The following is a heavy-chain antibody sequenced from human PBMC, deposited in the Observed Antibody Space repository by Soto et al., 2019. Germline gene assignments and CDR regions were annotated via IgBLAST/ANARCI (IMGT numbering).Heavy chain of an antibody. V-gene: IGHV4-34*01. Sequence: SETLSLTCAVYGGSFSGYYWSWIRQPPGKGLEWIGEINHSGSTNYNPSLKSRVTISVDTSKNQFSLKLSSVTAADTAVYYCARGEIQLLLYYYYGMDAWGQGTTVTVSS. CDR1: GGSFSGYY. CDR3: ARGEIQLLLYYYYGMDA. D-gene: IGHD2-15*01. J-gene: IGHJ6*02. CDR2: INHSGST.